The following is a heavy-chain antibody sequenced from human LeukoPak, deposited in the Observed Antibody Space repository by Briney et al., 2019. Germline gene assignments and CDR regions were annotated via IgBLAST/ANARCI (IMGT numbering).Heavy chain of an antibody. Sequence: ASVKVSCKASGYTFTTYDITWVRQATGQGLEWMGWMNPNSGDTAYAQKFQGRVTMTRDTSTSTVYMELSSLRSEDTAVYYCARGDILTGYEGYYYYGMDVWGQGTTVTVSS. D-gene: IGHD3-9*01. V-gene: IGHV1-8*01. CDR1: GYTFTTYD. CDR3: ARGDILTGYEGYYYYGMDV. J-gene: IGHJ6*02. CDR2: MNPNSGDT.